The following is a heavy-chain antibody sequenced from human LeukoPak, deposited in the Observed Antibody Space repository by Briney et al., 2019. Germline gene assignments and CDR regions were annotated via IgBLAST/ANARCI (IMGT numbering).Heavy chain of an antibody. J-gene: IGHJ4*02. D-gene: IGHD3-22*01. CDR1: GFTFSTYS. CDR2: ISSSSSTI. Sequence: GGSLRLSCAASGFTFSTYSMNWVRQAPGKGLEWVSYISSSSSTIYYADSVKGRFTISRDNAKNSLYLQMNSLRAEDTAVYYCARGSTYYDSSGQVPFGYWGQGTLVTVSS. V-gene: IGHV3-48*01. CDR3: ARGSTYYDSSGQVPFGY.